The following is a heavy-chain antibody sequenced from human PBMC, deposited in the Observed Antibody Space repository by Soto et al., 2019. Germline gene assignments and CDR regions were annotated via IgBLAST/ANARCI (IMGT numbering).Heavy chain of an antibody. J-gene: IGHJ4*02. CDR1: GGSISSGDYY. CDR2: IFYSGST. Sequence: QVQLQESGPGLVKPSQTLSLTCSVSGGSISSGDYYWSWVRQHPGKGLEWIGYIFYSGSTYYNPYLKSRVTISVAPSKNQFSLKLSSVTAADTAVYYCARGGSGDIVVVAAIDYWGQGTLVTVSS. CDR3: ARGGSGDIVVVAAIDY. D-gene: IGHD2-15*01. V-gene: IGHV4-31*03.